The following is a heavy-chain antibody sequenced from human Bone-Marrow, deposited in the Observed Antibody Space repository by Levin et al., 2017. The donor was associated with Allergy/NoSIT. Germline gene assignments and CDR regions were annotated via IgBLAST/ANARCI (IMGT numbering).Heavy chain of an antibody. D-gene: IGHD2-15*01. CDR2: ISYNGRDK. Sequence: GGSLRLSCAASGFTFDTYGMHWVRQAPGKGLEWLAVISYNGRDKFYADSVKGRFTVSRDNPKNTLYLQMNSLRTVETAAYYCAQDRIGWELLRVPYDYWGQGTLVTVSS. V-gene: IGHV3-30*18. J-gene: IGHJ4*02. CDR3: AQDRIGWELLRVPYDY. CDR1: GFTFDTYG.